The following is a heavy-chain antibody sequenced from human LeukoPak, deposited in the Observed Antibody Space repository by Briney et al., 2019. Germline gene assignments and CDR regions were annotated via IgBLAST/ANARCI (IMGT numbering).Heavy chain of an antibody. J-gene: IGHJ4*02. CDR1: GGSFSGYY. V-gene: IGHV4-34*01. Sequence: SETLSLTCAVYGGSFSGYYWSWIRQPPGKGLEWIGEINHSGSTNYNPSLKSRVTISVDTSKNQFSLKLSSVTAADTAVYYCARHPSLITSRFDFDYWGQGTLVTVSP. CDR2: INHSGST. D-gene: IGHD3-16*01. CDR3: ARHPSLITSRFDFDY.